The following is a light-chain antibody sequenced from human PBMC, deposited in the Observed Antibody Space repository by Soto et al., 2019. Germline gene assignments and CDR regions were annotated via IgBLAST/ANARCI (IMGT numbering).Light chain of an antibody. V-gene: IGKV1-27*01. CDR1: QGISNF. Sequence: DIQMTQSPSSVSASEGDRVTITCRASQGISNFLAWYQQKPGKVPKLLIYGASTLQSGVPSRFSGSGSGTDFTLTISSLQPEDVATYYCQKYYSVPFTFGRGTKVDIK. CDR3: QKYYSVPFT. J-gene: IGKJ3*01. CDR2: GAS.